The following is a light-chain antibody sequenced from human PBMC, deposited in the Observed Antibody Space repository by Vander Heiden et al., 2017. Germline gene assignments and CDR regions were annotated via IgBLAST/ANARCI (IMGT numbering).Light chain of an antibody. CDR2: DVT. CDR3: CSFADNVV. V-gene: IGLV2-11*01. J-gene: IGLJ2*01. CDR1: SRDVRFYNY. Sequence: QSALTQPRSVSGSPGQSVTISCTGTSRDVRFYNYVSWYRQYPGKAPKLIIFDVTKRPSGVPDRFAGSKSGNTASLTISGLQAEDEADYYCCSFADNVVFGGGTKLTVL.